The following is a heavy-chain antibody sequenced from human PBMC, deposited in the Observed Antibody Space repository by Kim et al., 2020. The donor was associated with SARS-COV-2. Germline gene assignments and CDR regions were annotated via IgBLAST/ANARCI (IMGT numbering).Heavy chain of an antibody. D-gene: IGHD2-15*01. Sequence: KGRFTISRDNTKNTLYLQMNSLRAEDTAVYYCAKDPKIVVVVAATTGVDVWGQGTTVTVSS. J-gene: IGHJ6*02. V-gene: IGHV3-23*01. CDR3: AKDPKIVVVVAATTGVDV.